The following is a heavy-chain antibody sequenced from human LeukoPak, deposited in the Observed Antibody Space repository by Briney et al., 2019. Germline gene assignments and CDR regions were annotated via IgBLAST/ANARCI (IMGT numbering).Heavy chain of an antibody. CDR2: INHSGST. CDR1: GGSFSGYY. CDR3: ARHGDYRSRYFDN. Sequence: SETLSLTCAVYGGSFSGYYWSWIRQPPGKGLEWIGEINHSGSTYYNPSLKSRVTISVDTSKNQFSLRLTSVTAADTTVYYCARHGDYRSRYFDNWGQGTLVTVSS. J-gene: IGHJ4*02. V-gene: IGHV4-34*01. D-gene: IGHD4-17*01.